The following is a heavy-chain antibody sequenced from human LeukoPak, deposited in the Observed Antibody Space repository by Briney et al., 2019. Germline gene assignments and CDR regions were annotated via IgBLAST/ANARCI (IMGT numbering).Heavy chain of an antibody. CDR3: ARLELLGGPLDY. D-gene: IGHD3-10*01. V-gene: IGHV4-39*01. Sequence: SETLSLSCTVSAGSISSSSSYYWGWIRQPPGKGLEWIGSIYYSGSSYYNPSLKSRISMSVDTSKSQFSLRLKSVTAADTAVYYCARLELLGGPLDYCGQGILVTVSA. CDR2: IYYSGSS. J-gene: IGHJ4*02. CDR1: AGSISSSSSYY.